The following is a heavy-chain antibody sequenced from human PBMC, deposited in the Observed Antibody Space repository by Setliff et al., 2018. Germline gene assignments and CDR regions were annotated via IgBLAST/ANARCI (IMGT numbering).Heavy chain of an antibody. V-gene: IGHV3-23*01. J-gene: IGHJ4*02. Sequence: HPGGSLRLSCAASGFAFSSYTMTWVRQAPGKGLEWVSTIGRSGGSTYYADSVTGRFTISRDNSNNALYLQMNSLRVEDTALYYCAKGLGGYLSGTYYTADYWGQGTLVTVSS. CDR1: GFAFSSYT. D-gene: IGHD3-10*01. CDR3: AKGLGGYLSGTYYTADY. CDR2: IGRSGGST.